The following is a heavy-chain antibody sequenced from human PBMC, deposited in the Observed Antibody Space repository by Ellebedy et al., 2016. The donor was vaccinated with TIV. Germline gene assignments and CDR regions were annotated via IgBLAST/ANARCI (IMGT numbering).Heavy chain of an antibody. D-gene: IGHD3-22*01. CDR3: ARGPYYSDPSAPYAHY. Sequence: GGSLRLXXSASGFTFSSYAMHWVRQAPGKGLEYVSAISGNGGDTHYADSVKGRFTISKDEFTNMLFLQMDSLRAEDTAVYYCARGPYYSDPSAPYAHYWGQGTLVTVSS. CDR1: GFTFSSYA. CDR2: ISGNGGDT. V-gene: IGHV3-64*04. J-gene: IGHJ4*02.